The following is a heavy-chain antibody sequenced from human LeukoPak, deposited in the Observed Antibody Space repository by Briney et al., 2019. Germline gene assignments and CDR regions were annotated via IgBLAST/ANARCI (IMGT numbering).Heavy chain of an antibody. J-gene: IGHJ4*02. CDR1: GFTFDDYA. D-gene: IGHD3-10*01. Sequence: GGSLRLSCAASGFTFDDYAMHWVRQAPGKGLEWVSGISWNSGSIGYADSVKGRFTISRDNAKNSLYLQMNSLRAEDTALYYCAKDGGLLWFGELSTYFDYWGQGTLVTVSS. CDR3: AKDGGLLWFGELSTYFDY. V-gene: IGHV3-9*01. CDR2: ISWNSGSI.